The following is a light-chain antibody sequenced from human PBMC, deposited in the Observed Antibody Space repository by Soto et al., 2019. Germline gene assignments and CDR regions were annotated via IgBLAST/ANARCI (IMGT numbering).Light chain of an antibody. J-gene: IGKJ4*01. V-gene: IGKV3-15*01. CDR2: DTS. CDR1: QSVSSY. Sequence: TVLAQSPATLSLSPGERATLSCRASQSVSSYLAWYQQKPGQAPRLLIYDTSTRATGVPARFSGSRSGPEFTLTINSLQSEDFAIYYCQPYNNWPLTFGGGTKVDIK. CDR3: QPYNNWPLT.